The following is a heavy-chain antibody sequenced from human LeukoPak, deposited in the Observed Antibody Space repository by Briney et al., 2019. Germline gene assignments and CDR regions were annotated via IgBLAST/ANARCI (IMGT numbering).Heavy chain of an antibody. Sequence: PSETLSLTCTVSGGSISSSSYYWGWIRQPPGKGLEWIGSIYYSGSTYYNPSLKSRVTISVDTSKNQFSLKLSSVTAADTAVYYCARHSSSWYLIDYWGQGTLVTVSS. J-gene: IGHJ4*02. V-gene: IGHV4-39*01. CDR1: GGSISSSSYY. CDR2: IYYSGST. CDR3: ARHSSSWYLIDY. D-gene: IGHD6-13*01.